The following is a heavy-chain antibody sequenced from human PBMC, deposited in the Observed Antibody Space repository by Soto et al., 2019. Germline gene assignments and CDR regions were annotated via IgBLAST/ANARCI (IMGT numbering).Heavy chain of an antibody. CDR3: ARHSYYYGSTYGCWLSP. CDR2: IYYSGST. Sequence: SETLSLTCTVSGDSITSNSYFWAWIRQPPGKGLEWIGSIYYSGSTYYNPSLKSRVTISVDTSKNQFSLKLSSVTAADTAVYYCARHSYYYGSTYGCWLSPWSQRTLVIGSS. J-gene: IGHJ5*02. CDR1: GDSITSNSYF. V-gene: IGHV4-39*01. D-gene: IGHD3-10*01.